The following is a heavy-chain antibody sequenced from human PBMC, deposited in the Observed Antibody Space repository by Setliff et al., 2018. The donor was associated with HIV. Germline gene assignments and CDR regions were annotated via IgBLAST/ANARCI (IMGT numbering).Heavy chain of an antibody. CDR2: IDHGGST. J-gene: IGHJ6*02. CDR3: ARKQQVRWAWMPSHYNYGLDV. CDR1: GEPFSNYY. V-gene: IGHV4-34*01. D-gene: IGHD1-1*01. Sequence: TLSLTCTVYGEPFSNYYWSWIRQPPGKGLEWIGEIDHGGSTRYNPSLKSRITMSVDTSKNQFSLRLSSVTAADTAVCYCARKQQVRWAWMPSHYNYGLDVWGPGTTVTVSS.